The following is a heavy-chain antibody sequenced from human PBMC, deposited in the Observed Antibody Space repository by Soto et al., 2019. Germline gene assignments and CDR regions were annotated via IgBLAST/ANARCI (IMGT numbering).Heavy chain of an antibody. CDR2: IWYDGSNK. J-gene: IGHJ3*02. D-gene: IGHD3-10*01. CDR1: GFTFSSYG. Sequence: QVQLVESGGGVVQPGRSLRLSCAASGFTFSSYGMHWVRQAPGKRLEWVAVIWYDGSNKYYADSVKGRFTISRDNSKKTLYLQMNSLRAEDTAVYYCARGGDGNNAFDIWGQGTMVTVSS. CDR3: ARGGDGNNAFDI. V-gene: IGHV3-33*01.